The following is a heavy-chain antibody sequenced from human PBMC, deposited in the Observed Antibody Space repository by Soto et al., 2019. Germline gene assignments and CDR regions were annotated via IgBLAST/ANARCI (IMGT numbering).Heavy chain of an antibody. Sequence: SVKVSCKASGGTFSSCAISWVRQAPGQGLEWMGGIIPIFGTANYAQKFQGRVTITADKSTSTAYMELSSLRSEDTAVYYCARARHYYDSSGYYDYWGQGTLVTVSS. CDR1: GGTFSSCA. CDR3: ARARHYYDSSGYYDY. V-gene: IGHV1-69*06. CDR2: IIPIFGTA. J-gene: IGHJ4*02. D-gene: IGHD3-22*01.